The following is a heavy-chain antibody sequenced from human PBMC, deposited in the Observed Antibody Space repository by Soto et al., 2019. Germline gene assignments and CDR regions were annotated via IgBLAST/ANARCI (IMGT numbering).Heavy chain of an antibody. CDR2: IRSKAYGGTT. J-gene: IGHJ4*02. CDR1: GFTFGDYA. CDR3: TRDRDTYYYDSSGYYTFDY. V-gene: IGHV3-49*04. D-gene: IGHD3-22*01. Sequence: PGGSLRLSCTASGFTFGDYAMSWVRQAPGKGLEWVGFIRSKAYGGTTEYAASVKGRFTISRDDSKSIAYLQMNSLKTEDTAVYYCTRDRDTYYYDSSGYYTFDYWGQGTLVTSPQ.